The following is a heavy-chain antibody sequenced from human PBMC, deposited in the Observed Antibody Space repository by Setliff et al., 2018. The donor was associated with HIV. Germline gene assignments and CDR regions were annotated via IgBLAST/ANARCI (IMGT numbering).Heavy chain of an antibody. CDR1: GGSFSGFY. D-gene: IGHD2-15*01. Sequence: SETLSLTCAVYGGSFSGFYWTWIRQPPGKGLEWIVEIKHGGNANYNPSLKSRVTISVDGSTNQFSLKLGSVTAADAAVYYCARGAYCGGASCSLTRFDPWGQGTLVTVSS. CDR3: ARGAYCGGASCSLTRFDP. V-gene: IGHV4-34*01. J-gene: IGHJ5*02. CDR2: IKHGGNA.